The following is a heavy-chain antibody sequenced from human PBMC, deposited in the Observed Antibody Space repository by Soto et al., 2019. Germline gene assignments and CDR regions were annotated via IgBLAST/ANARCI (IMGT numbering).Heavy chain of an antibody. D-gene: IGHD6-13*01. Sequence: GGSLRLSCAASGFTFSSYGMHWVRQASGKGLEWVAVISYDGSNKYYADSVKGRFTISRDNSKNTLYLQMNSLRAEDTAVYYCARDKLIAAAGTDWFDPWGQGTLVTVSS. CDR1: GFTFSSYG. J-gene: IGHJ5*02. V-gene: IGHV3-30*03. CDR2: ISYDGSNK. CDR3: ARDKLIAAAGTDWFDP.